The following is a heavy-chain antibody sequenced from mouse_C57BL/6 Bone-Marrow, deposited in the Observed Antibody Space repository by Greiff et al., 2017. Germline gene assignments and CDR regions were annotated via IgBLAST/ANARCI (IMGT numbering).Heavy chain of an antibody. CDR3: ARDGNCPAWFAY. V-gene: IGHV1-59*01. CDR2: IDPSDSYT. CDR1: GYTFTSYW. J-gene: IGHJ3*01. Sequence: QVQLQQPGAELVRPGTSVKLSCKASGYTFTSYWMHWVKQRPGQGLEWIGVIDPSDSYTNYNQKFKGKATLTVDTSSSTAYMQLSSLTSEDSAVYCGARDGNCPAWFAYGGQGTLVTVSA. D-gene: IGHD2-1*01.